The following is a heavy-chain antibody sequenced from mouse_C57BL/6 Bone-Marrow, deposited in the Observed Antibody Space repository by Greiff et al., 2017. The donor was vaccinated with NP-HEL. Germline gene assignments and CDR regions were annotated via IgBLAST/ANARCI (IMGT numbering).Heavy chain of an antibody. D-gene: IGHD2-4*01. V-gene: IGHV5-12*01. CDR1: GFTFSDYY. CDR3: ARPLYYDYDDWYFDV. CDR2: ISNGGGST. Sequence: EVQVVESGGGLVQPGGSLKLSCAASGFTFSDYYMYWVRQTPEKRLEWVAYISNGGGSTYYPDTVKGRFTISRDNAKNTLYLQMSRLKSEDTAMYYCARPLYYDYDDWYFDVWGTGTTVTVSS. J-gene: IGHJ1*03.